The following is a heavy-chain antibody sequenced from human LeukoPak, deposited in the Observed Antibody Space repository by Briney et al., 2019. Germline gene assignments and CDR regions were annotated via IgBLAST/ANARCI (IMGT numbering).Heavy chain of an antibody. J-gene: IGHJ4*02. CDR1: GFTFSSYA. D-gene: IGHD2-15*01. CDR2: ISYDGSNK. Sequence: GVSLRLSCAASGFTFSSYAMHWVRQAPGKGLEWVAVISYDGSNKYYADSVKGRFTISRDNSKNTLYLQMNSLRAEDTAVYYCARGTCSGGSCYSDYWGQGTLVTVSS. V-gene: IGHV3-30*04. CDR3: ARGTCSGGSCYSDY.